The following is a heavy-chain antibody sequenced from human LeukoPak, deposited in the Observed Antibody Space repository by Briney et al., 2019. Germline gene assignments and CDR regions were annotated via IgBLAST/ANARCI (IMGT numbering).Heavy chain of an antibody. CDR2: ISAYNGNT. Sequence: ASVKVSCEASGYTFTSYGISWVRQAPGQGLEWMGWISAYNGNTNYAQKLQGRVTMTTDTSTSTAYMELRSLRSDDTAVYYCARSHYDILTGYKDFYYYYGMDVWGQGTTVTVSS. V-gene: IGHV1-18*01. J-gene: IGHJ6*02. CDR3: ARSHYDILTGYKDFYYYYGMDV. D-gene: IGHD3-9*01. CDR1: GYTFTSYG.